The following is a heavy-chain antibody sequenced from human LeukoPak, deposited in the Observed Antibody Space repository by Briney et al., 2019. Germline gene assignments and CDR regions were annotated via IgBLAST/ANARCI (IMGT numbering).Heavy chain of an antibody. J-gene: IGHJ4*02. CDR3: ARGVVVAATLLFDY. V-gene: IGHV4-34*01. Sequence: SETLSLTCAVYGGSFSGYYWSWIRQPPGKGLEWIGEINHSGSTNYNPSLKSRVTISVDTSKNQFSLKLSSVTAADTAVYYCARGVVVAATLLFDYWGQGTLVTVSS. CDR2: INHSGST. CDR1: GGSFSGYY. D-gene: IGHD2-15*01.